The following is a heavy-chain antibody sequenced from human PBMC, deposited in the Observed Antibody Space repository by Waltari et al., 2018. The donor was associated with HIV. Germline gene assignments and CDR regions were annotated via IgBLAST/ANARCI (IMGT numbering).Heavy chain of an antibody. Sequence: QVQLVESGGGVVQPGKSLRLSCVASGFTFTTYGMHWVRQAPGKGLGGGAVMWFDGSNEYYADSVKGRFTISRDNSKNIMYLYMSDLRAEDTAMYYCRYNSGWYGTFFDYWGRGTLVTVSP. D-gene: IGHD6-19*01. V-gene: IGHV3-33*01. CDR1: GFTFTTYG. CDR2: MWFDGSNE. CDR3: RYNSGWYGTFFDY. J-gene: IGHJ4*02.